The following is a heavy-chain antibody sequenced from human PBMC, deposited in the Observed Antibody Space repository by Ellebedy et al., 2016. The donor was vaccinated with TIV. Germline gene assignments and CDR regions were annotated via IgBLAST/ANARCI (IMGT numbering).Heavy chain of an antibody. CDR3: ARDHSGSNAFDY. Sequence: GESLKISXAASGFTVSSNYMSWVRQAPGKGLEWVSVIYSGGSTYYADSVKGRFTISRDNAKNSLYLQMNSLRAEDTAVYYCARDHSGSNAFDYWGQGTLVTVSS. D-gene: IGHD3-10*01. CDR2: IYSGGST. V-gene: IGHV3-53*01. CDR1: GFTVSSNY. J-gene: IGHJ4*02.